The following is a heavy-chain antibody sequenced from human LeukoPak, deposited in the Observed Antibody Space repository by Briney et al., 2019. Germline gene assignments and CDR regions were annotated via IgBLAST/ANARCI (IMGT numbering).Heavy chain of an antibody. D-gene: IGHD2-2*01. CDR3: AKDYEVPAELYYYYGMDV. CDR2: ISGSGGST. Sequence: PGGSLRLSCAASGSTFSSYAMSWVRQAPGKGLEWVSAISGSGGSTYYADSVKGRFTISRDNSKNTLYLQMNSLRAEDTAVYYCAKDYEVPAELYYYYGMDVWGQGTTVTVSS. J-gene: IGHJ6*02. CDR1: GSTFSSYA. V-gene: IGHV3-23*01.